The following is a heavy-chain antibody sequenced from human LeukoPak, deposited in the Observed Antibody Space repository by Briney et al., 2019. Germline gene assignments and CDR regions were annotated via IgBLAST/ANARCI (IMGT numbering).Heavy chain of an antibody. D-gene: IGHD3-22*01. CDR1: GDAFSIYA. CDR2: IIPLFDAP. Sequence: SVTVSFKTYGDAFSIYAFNWVRQAPGQGLEWMGGIIPLFDAPNYAQKFQDRVTITADKSMTTVYMELSSLRSEDTAVYYCASEDFSSGYLLYWGQGVLVTVSS. J-gene: IGHJ4*02. V-gene: IGHV1-69*06. CDR3: ASEDFSSGYLLY.